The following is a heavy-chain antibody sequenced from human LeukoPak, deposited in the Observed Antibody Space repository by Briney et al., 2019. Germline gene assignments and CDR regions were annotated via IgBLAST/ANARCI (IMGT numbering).Heavy chain of an antibody. V-gene: IGHV3-33*01. J-gene: IGHJ4*02. D-gene: IGHD3-16*02. CDR3: ARSPAMITFGGVIVTPRYFDY. Sequence: PGGSLRLSCAASGSTFSSYGMHWVRQAPGKGLEWVAVICYDGSNKYYADSVKGRFTISRDNSKNTLYLQMNSLRAEDTAVYYCARSPAMITFGGVIVTPRYFDYGGQGTLGTVSS. CDR2: ICYDGSNK. CDR1: GSTFSSYG.